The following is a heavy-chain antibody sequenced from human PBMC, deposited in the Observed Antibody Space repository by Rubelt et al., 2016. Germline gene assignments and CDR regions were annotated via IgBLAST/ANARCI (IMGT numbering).Heavy chain of an antibody. CDR1: GYTFTTYG. CDR2: ISAYNGNT. CDR3: AREAYSGRYPLIDY. J-gene: IGHJ4*02. V-gene: IGHV1-18*01. D-gene: IGHD1-26*01. Sequence: QVQLVQSGAEVKKPGASVKVSCKASGYTFTTYGINWVRQAPGQGLEWMGWISAYNGNTNHAQKLRGRVTRTTDSSTRTAYMELRSLRSDDTAVYYCAREAYSGRYPLIDYWGQGTLVTVSS.